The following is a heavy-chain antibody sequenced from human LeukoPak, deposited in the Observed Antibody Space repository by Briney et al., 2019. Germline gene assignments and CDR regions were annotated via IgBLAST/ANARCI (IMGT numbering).Heavy chain of an antibody. V-gene: IGHV4-31*03. CDR1: GGSISSGGYY. D-gene: IGHD3-10*01. J-gene: IGHJ4*02. CDR3: ARGTMVRGLSYFDY. CDR2: IYYSGST. Sequence: SQTLSLTCTVSGGSISSGGYYWSWIRQHPGKGLEWIGYIYYSGSTYYNSSLKSRVTISVDTSKNQFSLKLSSVTAADTAVYYCARGTMVRGLSYFDYWGQGTLVTVSS.